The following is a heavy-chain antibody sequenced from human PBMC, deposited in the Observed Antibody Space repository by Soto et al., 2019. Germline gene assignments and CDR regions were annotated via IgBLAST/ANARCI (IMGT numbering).Heavy chain of an antibody. Sequence: EVQLVQSGAEVKKPGATVKISCKVSGFKFIDYYLYWVQQAPGKALEWMGRVDPEDGETVYSEKFPGRLAITGDTSTDIAHMVLRGLRSEDTAVYFCATTTAVIDAQGPMDVWGQGTTVIVSS. CDR2: VDPEDGET. CDR3: ATTTAVIDAQGPMDV. V-gene: IGHV1-69-2*01. CDR1: GFKFIDYY. J-gene: IGHJ6*02. D-gene: IGHD2-21*01.